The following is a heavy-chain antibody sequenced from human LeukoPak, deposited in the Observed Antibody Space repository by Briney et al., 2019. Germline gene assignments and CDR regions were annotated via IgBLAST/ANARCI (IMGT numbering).Heavy chain of an antibody. D-gene: IGHD3-10*01. Sequence: ASVKVSCKASGYTFTSYGISWVRQAPGQGLEWMGWISAYNGNTNYAQKLQGRVTMTTDTSTSTAYMELRSLRSDDTAVYYCARPGGGFGELLSFDYWGQGTLVTVSS. CDR3: ARPGGGFGELLSFDY. J-gene: IGHJ4*02. CDR1: GYTFTSYG. CDR2: ISAYNGNT. V-gene: IGHV1-18*01.